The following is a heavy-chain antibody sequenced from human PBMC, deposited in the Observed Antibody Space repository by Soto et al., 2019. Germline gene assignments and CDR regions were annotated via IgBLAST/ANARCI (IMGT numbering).Heavy chain of an antibody. J-gene: IGHJ6*02. D-gene: IGHD6-19*01. V-gene: IGHV3-48*03. CDR2: ISSSGSTI. Sequence: PGGSLRLSCAAPGFTFSSYEMNWVRQAPGKGLEWVSYISSSGSTIYYADSVKGRFTISRDNAKNSLYLQMNSLRAEDTAVYYCARGLRIAVAGTRPYCYYGMDVWGQGTTVTVSS. CDR1: GFTFSSYE. CDR3: ARGLRIAVAGTRPYCYYGMDV.